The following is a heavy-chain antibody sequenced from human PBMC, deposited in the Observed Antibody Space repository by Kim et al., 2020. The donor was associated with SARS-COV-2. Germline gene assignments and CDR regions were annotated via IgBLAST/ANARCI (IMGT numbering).Heavy chain of an antibody. CDR1: GYTFTGYY. CDR2: INPNSGGT. V-gene: IGHV1-2*02. CDR3: ARIRGAAAAGQGWFDP. J-gene: IGHJ5*02. D-gene: IGHD6-13*01. Sequence: ASVKVSCKASGYTFTGYYMHWVRQAPGQGLEWMGWINPNSGGTNYAQKFQGRVTMTRDTSISTAYMELSRLRSDDTAVYYCARIRGAAAAGQGWFDPWGQGTLVTVSS.